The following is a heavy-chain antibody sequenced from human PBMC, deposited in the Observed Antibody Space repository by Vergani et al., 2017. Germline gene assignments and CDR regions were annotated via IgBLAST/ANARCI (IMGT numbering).Heavy chain of an antibody. D-gene: IGHD2-8*01. CDR1: GFIFSTYA. V-gene: IGHV3-21*06. CDR3: ARDCTSGGCPDNYGMDV. CDR2: IGSSGPYI. J-gene: IGHJ6*02. Sequence: EVQVVESGGDLVQPGGSLRLSCTASGFIFSTYAMSWVRQAPGKGLEWVAFIGSSGPYINYADSVKGRFIISRDNTNNSLFLQLRSLRAEDAAVYYCARDCTSGGCPDNYGMDVWGQ.